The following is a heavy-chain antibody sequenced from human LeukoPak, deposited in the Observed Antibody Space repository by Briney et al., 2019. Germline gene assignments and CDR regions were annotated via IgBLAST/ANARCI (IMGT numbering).Heavy chain of an antibody. V-gene: IGHV4-38-2*01. Sequence: SETLSLTCAVSGYSISSGYYWGWIRQPPGKGXXXXXXXYHSGSTYYNPSLKSRVTISVDTSKNQFSLKLSSVTAADTAVYYCASLGITMVRGVIIEGGLFDYWGQGTLVTVSS. CDR3: ASLGITMVRGVIIEGGLFDY. CDR1: GYSISSGYY. J-gene: IGHJ4*02. CDR2: XYHSGST. D-gene: IGHD3-10*01.